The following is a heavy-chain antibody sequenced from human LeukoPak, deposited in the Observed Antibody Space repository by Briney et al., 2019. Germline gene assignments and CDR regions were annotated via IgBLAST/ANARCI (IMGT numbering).Heavy chain of an antibody. CDR1: GGSISSGSYY. D-gene: IGHD2/OR15-2a*01. CDR2: IYTSGST. V-gene: IGHV4-61*02. J-gene: IGHJ6*02. Sequence: SQTLSLTCTVSGGSISSGSYYWSWIRQPAGKGLEWIGRIYTSGSTNYNPSLKSRVTISVDTSKNQFSLKLSSVTAADTAVYYCARAHSIASYYYGVDVWGQGTTVTVSS. CDR3: ARAHSIASYYYGVDV.